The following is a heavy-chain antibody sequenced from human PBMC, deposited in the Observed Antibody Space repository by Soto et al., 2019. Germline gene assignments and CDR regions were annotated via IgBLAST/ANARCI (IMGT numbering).Heavy chain of an antibody. CDR3: ARDLAVAGHGY. J-gene: IGHJ4*02. Sequence: GGSLRLSCAASGFTFSDYYMSWIRQAPGKGLEWVSYISSSSSYTNYADSVKGRFTISRDNAKNSLYLQMNSLRAEDTAVYYCARDLAVAGHGYWGQGTLVTVSS. D-gene: IGHD6-19*01. CDR2: ISSSSSYT. V-gene: IGHV3-11*06. CDR1: GFTFSDYY.